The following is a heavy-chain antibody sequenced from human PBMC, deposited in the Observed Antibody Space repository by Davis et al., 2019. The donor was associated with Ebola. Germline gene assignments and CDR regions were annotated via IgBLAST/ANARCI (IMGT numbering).Heavy chain of an antibody. CDR2: MNPNSGNT. CDR1: EYTFIGYY. V-gene: IGHV1-8*02. D-gene: IGHD2-21*01. CDR3: ARGGVAYSDLDY. J-gene: IGHJ4*02. Sequence: ASVKVSCKASEYTFIGYYIHWVRQATGQGLEWMGWMNPNSGNTGYAQKFQGRVTMTRENSMSTAYMELSSLRSEDTAVYFCARGGVAYSDLDYWGQGTLVAVSS.